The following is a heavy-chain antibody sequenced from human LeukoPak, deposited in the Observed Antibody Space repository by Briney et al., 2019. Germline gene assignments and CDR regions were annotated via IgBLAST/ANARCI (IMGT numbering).Heavy chain of an antibody. Sequence: SVKVSCKASGFTFTSSAMQWVRQARGQRLEWIGWIVVGSGNTNYAQKFQERVTITGDMSTSTAYMELSSLRSEDTAVYYCAAGINCSGGSCYVRWYFDLWGRGTLVTVSS. J-gene: IGHJ2*01. CDR2: IVVGSGNT. D-gene: IGHD2-15*01. CDR3: AAGINCSGGSCYVRWYFDL. CDR1: GFTFTSSA. V-gene: IGHV1-58*02.